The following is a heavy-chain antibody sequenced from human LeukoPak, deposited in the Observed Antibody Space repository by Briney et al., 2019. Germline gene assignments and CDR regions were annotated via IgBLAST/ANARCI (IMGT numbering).Heavy chain of an antibody. CDR1: GFTFSSYA. V-gene: IGHV3-23*01. CDR2: ISGSGGST. D-gene: IGHD6-6*01. CDR3: AKDKAARSPGYMDV. Sequence: GGSLRLPCAASGFTFSSYAMSWVRQAPGKGLEGVSAISGSGGSTYYADSVKGRFTISRDNSKNTLYLQMNSLRAEDTAVYYCAKDKAARSPGYMDVWGKGTTVTVSS. J-gene: IGHJ6*03.